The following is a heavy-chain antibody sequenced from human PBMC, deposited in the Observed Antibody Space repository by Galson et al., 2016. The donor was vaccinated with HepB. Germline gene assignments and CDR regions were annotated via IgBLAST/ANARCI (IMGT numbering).Heavy chain of an antibody. V-gene: IGHV3-21*04. D-gene: IGHD1-26*01. CDR2: IRSSSSYI. Sequence: SLRLSCATSGFTFNRYTMNWVRPAPGKGLGWVAYIRSSSSYIYYADSVKGRFTITRDNAKNSFYLQMNSLRADDPAVYYCAREGEGGFDYWCQGTLVTVSS. CDR1: GFTFNRYT. CDR3: AREGEGGFDY. J-gene: IGHJ4*02.